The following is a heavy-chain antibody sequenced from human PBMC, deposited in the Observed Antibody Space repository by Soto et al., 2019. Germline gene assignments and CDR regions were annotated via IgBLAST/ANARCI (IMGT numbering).Heavy chain of an antibody. CDR1: GFTFSSYV. CDR2: ISGSGNSP. V-gene: IGHV3-23*01. CDR3: AKELVAVAGTGCHY. Sequence: EVQLLESGGGLVQPGGSLRLSCAASGFTFSSYVMSWVRQAPGKGLEWVSVISGSGNSPHYADSVKGRFTISRDNSKNTLSLQMNSLRAEDTAVYYCAKELVAVAGTGCHYWGQGTLVTVSS. D-gene: IGHD6-19*01. J-gene: IGHJ4*02.